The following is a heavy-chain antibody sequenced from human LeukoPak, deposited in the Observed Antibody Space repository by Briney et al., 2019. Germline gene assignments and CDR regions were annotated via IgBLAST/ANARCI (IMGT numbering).Heavy chain of an antibody. D-gene: IGHD6-13*01. CDR2: ISYDGSNK. V-gene: IGHV3-30-3*01. Sequence: GGSLRLSCAASGFTFSSSAMHWVRQAPDKGLEWVAVISYDGSNKYYADSVKGRFTISRDNAKNSLYLQMNSLRAEDTAVYYCAKDSYSKGDFWGQGVLVTVSS. J-gene: IGHJ4*02. CDR3: AKDSYSKGDF. CDR1: GFTFSSSA.